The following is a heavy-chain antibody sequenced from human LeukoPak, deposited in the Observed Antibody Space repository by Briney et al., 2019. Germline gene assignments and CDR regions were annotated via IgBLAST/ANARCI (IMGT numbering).Heavy chain of an antibody. Sequence: ASVKVCCKASGYTFSSYVMHWVRQAPGQRLEWMGWINTGNGNTKYSQNFQGRVTITRDTSASTAYMDLSSLRSEDTAVYYCARDIFGSSRPSEYWGQGTLVTVSS. V-gene: IGHV1-3*04. CDR1: GYTFSSYV. D-gene: IGHD3-9*01. J-gene: IGHJ4*02. CDR3: ARDIFGSSRPSEY. CDR2: INTGNGNT.